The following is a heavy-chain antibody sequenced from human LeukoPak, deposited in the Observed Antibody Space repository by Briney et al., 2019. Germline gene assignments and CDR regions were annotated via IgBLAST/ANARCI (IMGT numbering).Heavy chain of an antibody. CDR2: IYYSGST. CDR1: GGSISSSSYY. Sequence: SETLSLTCTVSGGSISSSSYYWGWIRQPPGKGLEWIGSIYYSGSTNYNPSLKSRVTISVDTSKNQFSLKLSSVTAADTAVYYCARNFLYYYDSLWAFDIWGQGTMVTVSS. CDR3: ARNFLYYYDSLWAFDI. V-gene: IGHV4-39*07. D-gene: IGHD3-22*01. J-gene: IGHJ3*02.